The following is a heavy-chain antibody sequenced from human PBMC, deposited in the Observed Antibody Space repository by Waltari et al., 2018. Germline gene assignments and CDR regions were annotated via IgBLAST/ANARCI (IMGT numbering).Heavy chain of an antibody. J-gene: IGHJ1*01. D-gene: IGHD1-26*01. CDR1: GYTFTSYD. Sequence: QVLLVQSGAEVTKPGASGNVSCKASGYTFTSYDITWVRQATGQGLEWMGWMNPNSGNTGYAQKFQGRVTMTRNTSISTAYMELSSLRSEDTAVYYCARIRAQWEPRTCQHWGQGTLVTVSS. CDR3: ARIRAQWEPRTCQH. CDR2: MNPNSGNT. V-gene: IGHV1-8*01.